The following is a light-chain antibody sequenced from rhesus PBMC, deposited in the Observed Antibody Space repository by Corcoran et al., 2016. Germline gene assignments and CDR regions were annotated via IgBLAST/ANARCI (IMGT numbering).Light chain of an antibody. CDR2: AAS. CDR3: LQYNSDPHS. Sequence: DIQMTQSPSSLSASVGDRVTITCRASQGISPYLNWYQQKPGKAPKRLSYAASSLESGVPSRFSGSGSGTDFTLTISSLQPEDFATYYGLQYNSDPHSFGQGTKVEIK. J-gene: IGKJ2*01. CDR1: QGISPY. V-gene: IGKV1-43*02.